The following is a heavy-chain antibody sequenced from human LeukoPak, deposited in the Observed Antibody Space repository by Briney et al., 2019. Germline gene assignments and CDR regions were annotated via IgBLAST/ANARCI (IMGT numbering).Heavy chain of an antibody. CDR3: ARESGSRRGLWDFDI. J-gene: IGHJ3*02. CDR1: GFTFSTYS. D-gene: IGHD3-10*01. CDR2: ISSSSRYI. V-gene: IGHV3-21*01. Sequence: GGSLILSCAASGFTFSTYSMNWVRQAPGKGLEWVSSISSSSRYIYYADSVKGRFTISRDNAKNSLYLQMHSLRAEDTAVYYCARESGSRRGLWDFDIWGHGTMVTVSS.